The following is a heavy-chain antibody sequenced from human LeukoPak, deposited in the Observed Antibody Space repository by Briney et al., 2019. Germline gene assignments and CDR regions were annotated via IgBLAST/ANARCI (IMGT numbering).Heavy chain of an antibody. Sequence: GGSLRLSCSASGFPFSSYAMHWVRQAPGKGLEYVSAISDSGGSTYYADSVKGRFTISRDNSKNTLYLQMSSLRAEDTAVYFCVRGYSFGPYGMDVWGQGTTVTVSS. D-gene: IGHD2-15*01. J-gene: IGHJ6*02. V-gene: IGHV3-64D*09. CDR3: VRGYSFGPYGMDV. CDR1: GFPFSSYA. CDR2: ISDSGGST.